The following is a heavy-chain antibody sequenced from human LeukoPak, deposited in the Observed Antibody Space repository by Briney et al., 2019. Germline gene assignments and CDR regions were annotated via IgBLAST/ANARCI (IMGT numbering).Heavy chain of an antibody. J-gene: IGHJ4*02. V-gene: IGHV4-39*01. D-gene: IGHD3/OR15-3a*01. CDR2: MYYSGAT. Sequence: PSETLSLTCTVSGGSISSSIYYWGWIRQPPENGLEWIGSMYYSGATYYNPSLKSRVTISLDTAKNQFSLTLTSVTAADTAVYYCVRLGRMGNVVYWGQGTLVPVSS. CDR3: VRLGRMGNVVY. CDR1: GGSISSSIYY.